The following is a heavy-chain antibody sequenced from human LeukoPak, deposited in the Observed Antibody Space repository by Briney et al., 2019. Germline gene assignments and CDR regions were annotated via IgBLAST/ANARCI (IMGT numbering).Heavy chain of an antibody. CDR2: IYYSGST. D-gene: IGHD3-16*01. Sequence: PSETLSLTCTVSGGSISSSPYYWGWIRRPPGKGLEWIGSIYYSGSTYYNPSLTSRVSVSVDTSKNQFSLKLSSVTAADTAVYYCVRGSTLRHYQYWGQGTLVTVSS. CDR3: VRGSTLRHYQY. J-gene: IGHJ4*02. CDR1: GGSISSSPYY. V-gene: IGHV4-39*01.